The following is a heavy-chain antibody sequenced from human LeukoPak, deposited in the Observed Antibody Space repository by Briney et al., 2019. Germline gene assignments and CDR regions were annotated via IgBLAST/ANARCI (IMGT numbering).Heavy chain of an antibody. V-gene: IGHV4-59*01. J-gene: IGHJ4*02. CDR3: ASLYCTNGVCPDY. D-gene: IGHD2-8*01. Sequence: SETLSLTCTVSAGSISSYYWSWIRQPPGKGLEWIGYIYYSGSTNYNPSLKSRVTISVDTSKNQFSLKLSSVTAADTAVYYCASLYCTNGVCPDYWGQGTLVTVSS. CDR1: AGSISSYY. CDR2: IYYSGST.